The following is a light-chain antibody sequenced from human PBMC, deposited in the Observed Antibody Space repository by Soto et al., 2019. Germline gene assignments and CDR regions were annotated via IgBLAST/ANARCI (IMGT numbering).Light chain of an antibody. CDR3: QQYINWPRT. V-gene: IGKV3-15*01. CDR2: GAS. J-gene: IGKJ1*01. CDR1: QSVSSN. Sequence: PGERATLCSRASQSVSSNLAWYQQKPGQAPRLLIYGASTRATGIPARFSGSGSGTEFTLTISSLQSEDFAVYFCQQYINWPRTFGQGTKVDIK.